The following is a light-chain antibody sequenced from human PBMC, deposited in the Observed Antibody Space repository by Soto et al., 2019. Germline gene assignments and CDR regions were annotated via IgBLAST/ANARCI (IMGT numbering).Light chain of an antibody. Sequence: EVGVTQSPGTLSLSPEARVTLSCRVSQSISGSYLAWYQQKPGQAPRLLIYGASSRATGIPDRFSGSGSGTDFTLTISRLEPEDFAVYYCQQYGSSPRTFGQGTKVDIK. V-gene: IGKV3-20*01. CDR1: QSISGSY. J-gene: IGKJ1*01. CDR2: GAS. CDR3: QQYGSSPRT.